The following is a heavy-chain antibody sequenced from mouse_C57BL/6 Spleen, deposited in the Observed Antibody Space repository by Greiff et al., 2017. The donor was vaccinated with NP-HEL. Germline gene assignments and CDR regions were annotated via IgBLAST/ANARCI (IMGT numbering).Heavy chain of an antibody. CDR3: ARRDYGYDDWYFDV. D-gene: IGHD2-2*01. V-gene: IGHV1-39*01. J-gene: IGHJ1*03. CDR1: GYSFTDYN. Sequence: EVKLMESGPELVKPGASVKISCKASGYSFTDYNMNWVKQSNGKSLEWIGVINPNYGTTSYNQKFKGKATMTVDQSSSTAYMQLNSLTSEDSAVXYCARRDYGYDDWYFDVWGTGTTVTVSS. CDR2: INPNYGTT.